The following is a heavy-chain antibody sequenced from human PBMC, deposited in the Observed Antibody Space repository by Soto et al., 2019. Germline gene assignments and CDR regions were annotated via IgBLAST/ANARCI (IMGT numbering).Heavy chain of an antibody. V-gene: IGHV2-5*02. J-gene: IGHJ3*02. CDR1: GFSLNTGGVG. CDR2: IYWDDDK. Sequence: QITLQESGPTLMKPTQTLTLTYTFSGFSLNTGGVGVGWIRQPPGKALDWLALIYWDDDKRYRPSLKSRLTITKDTSKTQVVLTMTNMDPVDTATSYCAPAGPNWGNAFSIWGPGTTVTIAS. D-gene: IGHD7-27*01. CDR3: APAGPNWGNAFSI.